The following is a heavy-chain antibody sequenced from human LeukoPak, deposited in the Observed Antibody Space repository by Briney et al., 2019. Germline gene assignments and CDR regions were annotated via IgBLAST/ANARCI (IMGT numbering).Heavy chain of an antibody. CDR3: AKDYCRDGNCPFPFLDS. V-gene: IGHV3-23*01. Sequence: GGSLRLSCAVSGFTLTNHGVSCVRQAPGKGLEWVSIITGTGGKYYGDSVKGRFVLSRDNSKNTVYMQMSSLRAEDTATYYCAKDYCRDGNCPFPFLDSWGQGTQVTVSS. J-gene: IGHJ4*02. CDR1: GFTLTNHG. D-gene: IGHD2-15*01. CDR2: ITGTGGK.